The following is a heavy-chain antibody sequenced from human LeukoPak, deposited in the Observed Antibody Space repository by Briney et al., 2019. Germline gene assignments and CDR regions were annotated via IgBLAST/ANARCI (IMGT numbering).Heavy chain of an antibody. J-gene: IGHJ5*02. CDR1: GFTFSSYA. Sequence: GGSLRLSCAASGFTFSSYAMTWVRQAPGKGLEWVSTISVTGGSTYYPDSVKGRFTISRGNSNNTLFLQMNSLRAEDTAIYYCAKVLHSGVVVIATFDPWGQGTLVTVSS. D-gene: IGHD3-22*01. CDR3: AKVLHSGVVVIATFDP. V-gene: IGHV3-23*01. CDR2: ISVTGGST.